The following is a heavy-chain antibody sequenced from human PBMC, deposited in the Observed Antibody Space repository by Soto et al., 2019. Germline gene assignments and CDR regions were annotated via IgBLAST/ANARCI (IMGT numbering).Heavy chain of an antibody. J-gene: IGHJ6*02. Sequence: PGGSLRLSCAASGFTFSSYAMSWVRQAPGKGLEWVSAISGSGGSTYYADSVKGRFTISRDNSKNTLYLQMNSLRAEDTAVYYCASYTASSGYYYGTGYYYYGMDVWGQGTTVTVSS. D-gene: IGHD3-22*01. CDR1: GFTFSSYA. V-gene: IGHV3-23*01. CDR2: ISGSGGST. CDR3: ASYTASSGYYYGTGYYYYGMDV.